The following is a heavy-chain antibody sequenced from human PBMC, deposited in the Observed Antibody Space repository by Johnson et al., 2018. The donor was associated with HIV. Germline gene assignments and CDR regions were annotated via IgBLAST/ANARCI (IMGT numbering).Heavy chain of an antibody. J-gene: IGHJ3*02. V-gene: IGHV3-33*08. Sequence: QVQLVEFGGGVVQPGRSLRLSCAASGFTFSSYGMHWVRQAPGKGLEWVAVIWYDGSNKYYADSVKGRFTISRDNSKNTLYLQMNSLRAEDTAVYYCAKSYYEEERPMGVDAFDIWGQGTMVTVSS. D-gene: IGHD1-26*01. CDR3: AKSYYEEERPMGVDAFDI. CDR1: GFTFSSYG. CDR2: IWYDGSNK.